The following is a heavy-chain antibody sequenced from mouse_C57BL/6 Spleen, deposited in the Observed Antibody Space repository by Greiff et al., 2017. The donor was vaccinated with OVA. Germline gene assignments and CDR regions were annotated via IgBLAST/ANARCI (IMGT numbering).Heavy chain of an antibody. CDR3: TKNYYSSYYFDY. D-gene: IGHD2-12*01. CDR2: IDPENGDT. V-gene: IGHV14-4*01. CDR1: GFNIKDDY. Sequence: VHVKQSGAELVRPGASVKLSCTASGFNIKDDYMHWVKQRPEQGLEWIGWIDPENGDTEYASKFQGKATIPADTSSNTAYLQLSSLTSEDTAVYYCTKNYYSSYYFDYWGQGTTLTVSS. J-gene: IGHJ2*01.